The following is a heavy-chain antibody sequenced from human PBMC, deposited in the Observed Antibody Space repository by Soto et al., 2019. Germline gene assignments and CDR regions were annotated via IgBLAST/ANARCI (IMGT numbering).Heavy chain of an antibody. J-gene: IGHJ4*02. Sequence: SETLSLTCTVSGDSVRSGSFYWSWIRQPPGKGLEGIGYIYYTGRTSYNPSLNSRVTISIDLSRNQFALNLTSVTAADTAIYYCARDSTAFVFDYWGQGALVTVSS. CDR2: IYYTGRT. D-gene: IGHD3-3*02. CDR3: ARDSTAFVFDY. V-gene: IGHV4-61*01. CDR1: GDSVRSGSFY.